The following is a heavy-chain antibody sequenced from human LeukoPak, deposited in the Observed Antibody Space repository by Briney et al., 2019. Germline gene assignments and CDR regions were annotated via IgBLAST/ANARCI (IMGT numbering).Heavy chain of an antibody. Sequence: SETLSLTCTVSDASISSYYWSWIRQPPGKGLEWIGNMYYSGSTNYNPSLKSRVTMSLDTSKNQFSLKLSSVTAADTAVYYCAREGSSSAYESYFDNWGQGTLVTVSS. D-gene: IGHD5-12*01. CDR3: AREGSSSAYESYFDN. CDR1: DASISSYY. CDR2: MYYSGST. V-gene: IGHV4-59*01. J-gene: IGHJ4*02.